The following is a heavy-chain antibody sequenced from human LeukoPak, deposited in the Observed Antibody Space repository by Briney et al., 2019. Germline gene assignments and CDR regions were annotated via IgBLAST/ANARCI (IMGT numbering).Heavy chain of an antibody. V-gene: IGHV1-46*01. Sequence: GASVKVSCKASGYTSTSYYMHWVRQAPGQGLAWMGIINPSGGSTSYAQKFQGRVTMTRDTSTSTVYMELSSLRSEDTAVYYCARDGSYGNYYYGMDVWGQGTTVTVSS. D-gene: IGHD5-18*01. CDR1: GYTSTSYY. CDR2: INPSGGST. CDR3: ARDGSYGNYYYGMDV. J-gene: IGHJ6*02.